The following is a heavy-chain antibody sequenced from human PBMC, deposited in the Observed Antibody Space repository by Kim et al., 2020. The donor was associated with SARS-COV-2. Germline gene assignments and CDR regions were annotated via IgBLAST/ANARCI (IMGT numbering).Heavy chain of an antibody. V-gene: IGHV3-23*01. CDR2: GST. D-gene: IGHD3-10*01. CDR3: AKDTPLFEC. Sequence: GSTYYADSVKGRFTISRDNSKNTLYLQMNSLRAEDTAVYYCAKDTPLFECWGKGTTVTVSS. J-gene: IGHJ6*04.